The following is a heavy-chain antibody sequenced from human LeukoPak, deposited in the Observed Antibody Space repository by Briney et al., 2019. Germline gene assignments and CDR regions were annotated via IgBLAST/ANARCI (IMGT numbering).Heavy chain of an antibody. CDR1: GGSISSYY. CDR3: ARGGYDFWSAPNWFDP. D-gene: IGHD3-3*01. Sequence: SETLFLTCTVSGGSISSYYWSWIRQPAGKGLEWIGRIYTSGSTNYNPSLKSRVTMSVDTSKNQFSLKLSSVTAADTAVYYCARGGYDFWSAPNWFDPWGQGTLVTVSS. J-gene: IGHJ5*02. CDR2: IYTSGST. V-gene: IGHV4-4*07.